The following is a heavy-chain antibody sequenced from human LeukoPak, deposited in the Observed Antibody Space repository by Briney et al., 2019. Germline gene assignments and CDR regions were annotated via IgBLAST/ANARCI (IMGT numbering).Heavy chain of an antibody. Sequence: PGGSLRLSCAASGFTVSSNYMGGVRQAPGKGLEGVSVIYSGGSTYYADSVKGRFTISRDNSKNTLYLQMNSLRAEDTAVYYCAREMGLNIVATFGYWGQGTLVTVSS. CDR3: AREMGLNIVATFGY. V-gene: IGHV3-66*01. D-gene: IGHD5-12*01. CDR2: IYSGGST. CDR1: GFTVSSNY. J-gene: IGHJ4*02.